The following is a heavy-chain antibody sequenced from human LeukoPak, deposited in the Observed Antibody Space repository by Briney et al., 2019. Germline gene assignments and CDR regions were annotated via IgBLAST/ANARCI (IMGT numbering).Heavy chain of an antibody. D-gene: IGHD2-15*01. Sequence: PGRSLRLSCAASGFTFSNYGMHWVRQAPGKGLEWVAVISYDESDKYYADSVKGRFTISRDNSKNTLYLQMNSLRPEDTAVYYCAKGVVAATNAAYYGMDVWGQGITVTVSS. CDR1: GFTFSNYG. CDR3: AKGVVAATNAAYYGMDV. V-gene: IGHV3-30*18. J-gene: IGHJ6*02. CDR2: ISYDESDK.